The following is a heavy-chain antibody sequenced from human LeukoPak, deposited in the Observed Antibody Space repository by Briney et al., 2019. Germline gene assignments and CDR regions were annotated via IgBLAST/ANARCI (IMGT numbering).Heavy chain of an antibody. CDR3: ARIIVGASFDY. Sequence: SETLSLTCTVSGGSVNNGPYYWSWIRQHPGKGLEWIGYISYTGGTYYNPSLESRVSMSVDTSKNQFSLKLSSAAAADTAMYYCARIIVGASFDYWGQGTLVTVSS. D-gene: IGHD1-26*01. V-gene: IGHV4-31*03. J-gene: IGHJ4*02. CDR1: GGSVNNGPYY. CDR2: ISYTGGT.